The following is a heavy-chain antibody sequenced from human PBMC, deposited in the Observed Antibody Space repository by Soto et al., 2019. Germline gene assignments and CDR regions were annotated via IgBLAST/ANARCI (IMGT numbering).Heavy chain of an antibody. CDR3: AKAPYCSSTSCRPSYYYGMDV. V-gene: IGHV3-23*01. CDR2: ISGSGGST. D-gene: IGHD2-2*01. Sequence: LRLSCAASGFTFSSYAMSWVRQAPGKGLEWVSAISGSGGSTYYADSVKGRFTISRDNSKNTLYLQMNSLRAEDTAVYYCAKAPYCSSTSCRPSYYYGMDVWGQGTTVTVSS. J-gene: IGHJ6*02. CDR1: GFTFSSYA.